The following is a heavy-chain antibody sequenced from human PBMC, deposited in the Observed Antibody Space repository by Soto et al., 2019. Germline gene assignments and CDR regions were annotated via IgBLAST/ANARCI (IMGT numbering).Heavy chain of an antibody. J-gene: IGHJ3*02. Sequence: PGGSLRLSCAASGFTFSSYSMNWVRQAPGKGLEWVSSISSSSSYIYYADSVKGRFTISRDNAKNSLYLQMNSLRAEDTAVYYCARDRSEQWLVPGAFEIWGQGTMVTVSS. CDR1: GFTFSSYS. D-gene: IGHD6-19*01. CDR2: ISSSSSYI. CDR3: ARDRSEQWLVPGAFEI. V-gene: IGHV3-21*01.